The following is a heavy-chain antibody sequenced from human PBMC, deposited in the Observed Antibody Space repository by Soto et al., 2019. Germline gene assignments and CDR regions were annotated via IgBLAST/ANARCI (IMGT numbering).Heavy chain of an antibody. D-gene: IGHD3-10*01. Sequence: PSETLSLTCTVSGGSISSGGYYWSWIRQHPGKGLEWIGYIYYSGSTYYNPSLKSRVTISVDTSKNQFSLKLSSVTAADTAVYYCARDRIYYGSGDPRSSHFDYWGQGTLVTVS. J-gene: IGHJ4*02. CDR1: GGSISSGGYY. CDR3: ARDRIYYGSGDPRSSHFDY. V-gene: IGHV4-31*03. CDR2: IYYSGST.